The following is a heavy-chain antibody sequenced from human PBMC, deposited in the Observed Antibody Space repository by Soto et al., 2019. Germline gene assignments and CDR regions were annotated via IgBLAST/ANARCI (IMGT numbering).Heavy chain of an antibody. V-gene: IGHV3-23*01. J-gene: IGHJ6*02. Sequence: GGSLRLSCAASGFTFSSYAMSWVRQAPGKGLEWVSAISGSGGSTYYADSVKGRFTISRDNSKNTLYLQMNSLRAEDTAVYYCAKVIGPRPYYYYGMDVWGQGTTVTVSS. CDR2: ISGSGGST. CDR3: AKVIGPRPYYYYGMDV. CDR1: GFTFSSYA.